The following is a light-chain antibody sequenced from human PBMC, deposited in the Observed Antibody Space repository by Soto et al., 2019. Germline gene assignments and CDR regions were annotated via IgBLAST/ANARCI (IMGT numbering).Light chain of an antibody. J-gene: IGKJ3*01. V-gene: IGKV3-15*01. Sequence: EIVMPQSPATLSVSPGERATLSCRASQSVSSNLAWYQQKPGQAPRLLIYGASTRATGIPARFSRSGSGKEFTLTISSLQSEDFAVYYCQQYNNWPLFGPGTKVDIK. CDR2: GAS. CDR3: QQYNNWPL. CDR1: QSVSSN.